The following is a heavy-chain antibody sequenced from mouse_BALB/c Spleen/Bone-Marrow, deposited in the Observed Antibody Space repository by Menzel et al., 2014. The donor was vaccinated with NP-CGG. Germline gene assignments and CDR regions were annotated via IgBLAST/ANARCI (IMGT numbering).Heavy chain of an antibody. CDR1: GYTFTSYY. V-gene: IGHV1S56*01. Sequence: QVQLQQSGPELVKPGAPVRISCKASGYTFTSYYIHWVKQRPGQGLEWIGWIYPGNVNTKYNEKFKGKTTLTADKSSSTAYMLLSSLTSEDSAIYFCAGNWEWFAYWGQGTLVTVSA. J-gene: IGHJ3*01. CDR3: AGNWEWFAY. CDR2: IYPGNVNT. D-gene: IGHD4-1*01.